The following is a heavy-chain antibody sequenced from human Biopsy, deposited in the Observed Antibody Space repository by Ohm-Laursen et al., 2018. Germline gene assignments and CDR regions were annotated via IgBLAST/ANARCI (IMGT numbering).Heavy chain of an antibody. Sequence: SETLSLTCTVSGDSLTSGPENWSWIRQSPGQGLEYIGFIYSGGNTNYSPSLKNRVTMSVDTSKNQFYLKLYSVTAADTAVYYCARGRRTSGWPYFDNWGQGALVIVSP. CDR1: GDSLTSGPEN. CDR3: ARGRRTSGWPYFDN. V-gene: IGHV4-61*01. J-gene: IGHJ4*02. CDR2: IYSGGNT. D-gene: IGHD6-19*01.